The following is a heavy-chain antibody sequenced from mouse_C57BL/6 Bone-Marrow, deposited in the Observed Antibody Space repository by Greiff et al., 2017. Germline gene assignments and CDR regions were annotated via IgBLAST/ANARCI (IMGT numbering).Heavy chain of an antibody. V-gene: IGHV7-3*01. CDR3: ASPYGYDVGWFAY. CDR1: GFTFTDYY. D-gene: IGHD2-2*01. CDR2: IRNKANGYTT. J-gene: IGHJ3*01. Sequence: EVQLVESGGGLVQPGGSLSLSCAASGFTFTDYYMSWVRQPPGKALEWLGFIRNKANGYTTEYSASVKGRFTISRDNSQSILYLQMNALRAEDSATYYCASPYGYDVGWFAYWGQGTLVTVSA.